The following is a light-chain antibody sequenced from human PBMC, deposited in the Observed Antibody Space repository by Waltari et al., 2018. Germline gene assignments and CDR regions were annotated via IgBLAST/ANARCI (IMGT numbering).Light chain of an antibody. Sequence: DIVLTQSPATLSLSPGERATLSCRASQNINIYLAWYQQKPGQAPRLLIYDASNRATGVPARFSGSGSGTDFTLTMSSLEPEDFAVYYCQQRTKWVTFGGGTTLDIK. CDR2: DAS. J-gene: IGKJ4*01. CDR3: QQRTKWVT. V-gene: IGKV3-11*01. CDR1: QNINIY.